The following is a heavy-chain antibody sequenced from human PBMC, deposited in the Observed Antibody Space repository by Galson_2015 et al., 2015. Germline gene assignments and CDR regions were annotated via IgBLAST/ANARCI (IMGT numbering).Heavy chain of an antibody. CDR2: IKSKSVGGTT. CDR3: TTDFSDGWFGG. CDR1: GFTFGSYG. J-gene: IGHJ4*02. D-gene: IGHD3-10*01. Sequence: SLRLSCAASGFTFGSYGMHWVRQAPGKGLEWVGRIKSKSVGGTTDYAAPVKGRFTVSRDDSKNMAYLQMNSLKPEDTAMYYCTTDFSDGWFGGWGQGTLVTVPS. V-gene: IGHV3-15*01.